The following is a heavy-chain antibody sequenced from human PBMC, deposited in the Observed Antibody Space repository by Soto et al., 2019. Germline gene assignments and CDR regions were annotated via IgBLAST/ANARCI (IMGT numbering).Heavy chain of an antibody. Sequence: GGSLRLSCAASGFTFSSSCMHWVRQAPGKGLEGVAVIWSDGSNENYADSVKGRFTISRDNSKNTLYLQMNSLRVEDTAVYYCARGPGSLMSWDLDYWGQGTLVTVSS. CDR1: GFTFSSSC. CDR2: IWSDGSNE. V-gene: IGHV3-33*01. J-gene: IGHJ4*02. D-gene: IGHD1-26*01. CDR3: ARGPGSLMSWDLDY.